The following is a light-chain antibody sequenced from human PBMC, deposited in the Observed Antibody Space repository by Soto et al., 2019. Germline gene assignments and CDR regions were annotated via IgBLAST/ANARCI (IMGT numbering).Light chain of an antibody. CDR2: GAS. V-gene: IGKV3-15*01. Sequence: DIVMTQSPATLSVAPGERVTFSCRASQGVSRKLAWYQHKPGQAPRLLISGASTGATGIPARFSGSGSGTHFTLVISSLQPEDFATYHCQQLNTYPVTFGGGTKVDIK. CDR3: QQLNTYPVT. J-gene: IGKJ4*01. CDR1: QGVSRK.